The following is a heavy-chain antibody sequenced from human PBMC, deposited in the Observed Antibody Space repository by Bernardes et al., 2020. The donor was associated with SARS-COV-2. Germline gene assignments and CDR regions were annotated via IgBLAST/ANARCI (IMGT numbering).Heavy chain of an antibody. CDR3: ARAGREVDGAFDI. D-gene: IGHD5-12*01. CDR1: RFTFSSYS. V-gene: IGHV3-21*01. CDR2: ISSSSSYI. J-gene: IGHJ3*02. Sequence: GGSLRLSCAASRFTFSSYSMNWVRQAPGKGLEWVSSISSSSSYIYYADSVKGRFTVSRDNAKNSLYLQMNSLRAEDTAVYYCARAGREVDGAFDIWGQGTMVTVSS.